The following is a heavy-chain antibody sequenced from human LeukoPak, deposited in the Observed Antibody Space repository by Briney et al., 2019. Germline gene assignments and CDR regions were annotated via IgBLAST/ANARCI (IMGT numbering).Heavy chain of an antibody. Sequence: GGSLRLSCAASGSTFSNYAMTWVRQAPGKGLEWVSTISVSATNTYYADSVKGRFTISRDNSKNTLYLQMNSLRADDTAVYYCATITSMRVVLISWGQGTLVTVSS. CDR3: ATITSMRVVLIS. CDR2: ISVSATNT. J-gene: IGHJ1*01. D-gene: IGHD3-22*01. CDR1: GSTFSNYA. V-gene: IGHV3-23*01.